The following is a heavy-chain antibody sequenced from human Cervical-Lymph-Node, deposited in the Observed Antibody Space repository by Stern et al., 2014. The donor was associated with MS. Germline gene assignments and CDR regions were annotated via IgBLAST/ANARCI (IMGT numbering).Heavy chain of an antibody. Sequence: QLVQSGPEVKKPGTSVKVSCKASGFTFTSSAVQWVRQARGQSLEWIGWIVVGSGNTNYAQKFQERVTITRDMSTSTAYMELSSLRSEDTAVYYCAAEQRSYGYDYWGQGTLVTVSS. J-gene: IGHJ4*02. D-gene: IGHD5-18*01. V-gene: IGHV1-58*01. CDR1: GFTFTSSA. CDR3: AAEQRSYGYDY. CDR2: IVVGSGNT.